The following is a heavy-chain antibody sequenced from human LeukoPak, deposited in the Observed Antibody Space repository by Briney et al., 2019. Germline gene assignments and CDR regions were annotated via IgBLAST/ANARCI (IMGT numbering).Heavy chain of an antibody. V-gene: IGHV3-23*01. CDR3: AKVIVPAARALSYYYGMDV. CDR2: ISGSGGST. D-gene: IGHD2-2*01. J-gene: IGHJ6*02. CDR1: GFTFSSYA. Sequence: GGSLRLSCAASGFTFSSYAMSWVRQAPGKGLEWVSAISGSGGSTYYADSVKGRFTISRDNSKNTLYLQMNSLRAEDTAVYYCAKVIVPAARALSYYYGMDVWSQGTTVTVSS.